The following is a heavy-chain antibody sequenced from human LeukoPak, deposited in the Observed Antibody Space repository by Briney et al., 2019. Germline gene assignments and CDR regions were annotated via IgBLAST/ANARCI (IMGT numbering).Heavy chain of an antibody. J-gene: IGHJ6*04. V-gene: IGHV3-23*01. CDR1: GFTFSSHG. CDR3: AKGFRGAPLDV. D-gene: IGHD3-16*01. Sequence: GGSLRLSCAASGFTFSSHGMSWVRQAPGKGLEWVSTISGSGDNTYYADSVKGRFTISRDNSKNTVYLRVDSLRVEDTAIYFCAKGFRGAPLDVWGKGTTVTVSS. CDR2: ISGSGDNT.